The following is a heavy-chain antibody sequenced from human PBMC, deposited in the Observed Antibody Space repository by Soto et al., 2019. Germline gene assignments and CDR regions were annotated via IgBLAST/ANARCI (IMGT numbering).Heavy chain of an antibody. Sequence: GGSLRLSCAASGFTFSSYGMHWVRQAPGKGLEWVAVISYDGSNKYYADSVKGRFTISRDNSKNTLYLQMNSLRAEDTAVYYCAKDWRYCSGGSCSNGMDVWGQGTTVTVSS. J-gene: IGHJ6*02. CDR2: ISYDGSNK. CDR1: GFTFSSYG. CDR3: AKDWRYCSGGSCSNGMDV. D-gene: IGHD2-15*01. V-gene: IGHV3-30*18.